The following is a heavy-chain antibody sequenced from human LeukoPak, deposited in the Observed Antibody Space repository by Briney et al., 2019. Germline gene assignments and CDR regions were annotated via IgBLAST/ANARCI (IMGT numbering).Heavy chain of an antibody. CDR1: GFTFSSYE. CDR2: ISSSGSTI. V-gene: IGHV3-48*03. Sequence: GGSLRLSCAASGFTFSSYEMNWVRQAPGKGLERVSYISSSGSTIYYADSVKGRFTISRDNAKNSLYLQMNSLRAEDTAVYYCARGGRGRNWFDPWGQGTLVTVSS. CDR3: ARGGRGRNWFDP. D-gene: IGHD3-10*01. J-gene: IGHJ5*02.